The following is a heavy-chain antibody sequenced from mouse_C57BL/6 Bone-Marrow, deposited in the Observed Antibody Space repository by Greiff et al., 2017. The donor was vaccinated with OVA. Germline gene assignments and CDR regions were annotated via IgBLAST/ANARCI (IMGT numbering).Heavy chain of an antibody. CDR3: ARGNFGSSFYAMDY. J-gene: IGHJ4*01. V-gene: IGHV14-3*01. CDR1: GFNIKNTY. D-gene: IGHD1-1*01. Sequence: EVKLMESVAELVRPGASVKLSCTASGFNIKNTYMHWVKQRPEQGLEWIGRIDPANDNTKYAPKFQGKATMTADTSSNTAYLQLSSLSSVDTAVYCCARGNFGSSFYAMDYWGQGTSVTVSS. CDR2: IDPANDNT.